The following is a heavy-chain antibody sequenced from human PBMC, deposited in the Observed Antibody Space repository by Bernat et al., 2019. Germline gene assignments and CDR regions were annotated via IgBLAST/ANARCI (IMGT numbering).Heavy chain of an antibody. CDR2: ISSGSGGSI. CDR1: GFTFSDYY. Sequence: QVQLVESGGDLVKPGGSLRLSCAASGFTFSDYYMGWFRQAPGKGLEWVSFISSGSGGSISYADSVKGRFTISRDNAKNSLYLQMNSLRAEDTALYYCAKDQGGSGWSSYYFDYWGQGTLVTVSS. D-gene: IGHD6-19*01. V-gene: IGHV3-11*01. CDR3: AKDQGGSGWSSYYFDY. J-gene: IGHJ4*02.